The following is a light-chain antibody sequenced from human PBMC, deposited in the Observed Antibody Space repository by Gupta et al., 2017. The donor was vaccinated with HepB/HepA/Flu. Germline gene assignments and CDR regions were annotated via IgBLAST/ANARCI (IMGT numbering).Light chain of an antibody. CDR1: SSDVGGYNS. CDR2: DVS. Sequence: FALTPPASVSRPPGQSLTISCTGTSSDVGGYNSVSRYQQHPGKPPKLMIYDVSKRPARGANPFSGCKSGNTASLTISGRQAGGEDDYDYSSYTSSSVVFGGGTKLTVL. CDR3: SSYTSSSVV. J-gene: IGLJ2*01. V-gene: IGLV2-14*03.